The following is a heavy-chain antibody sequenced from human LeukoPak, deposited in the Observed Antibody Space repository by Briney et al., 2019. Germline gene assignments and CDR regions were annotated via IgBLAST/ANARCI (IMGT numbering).Heavy chain of an antibody. V-gene: IGHV3-48*02. D-gene: IGHD6-13*01. CDR1: GFIFSTYS. Sequence: GGSLRLSCAASGFIFSTYSITWVRQAPGKGLEWVSHISSSSSSIYYADSVKGRFTISRDNAKNSLYLQMNSLRDEDTAVYYCARSGYGSRWYFFDHWGQGTLVTVSS. CDR3: ARSGYGSRWYFFDH. CDR2: ISSSSSSI. J-gene: IGHJ4*02.